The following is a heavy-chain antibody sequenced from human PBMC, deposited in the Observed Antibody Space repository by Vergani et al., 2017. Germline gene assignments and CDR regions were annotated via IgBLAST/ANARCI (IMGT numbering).Heavy chain of an antibody. CDR3: ARDTEHCSITNCYADYFDY. Sequence: QVQLVESGGGVVQPGRSLRLSCAASGFTFSSYVMHWVRQAPGKGLEWVAFISYDGSNKHYVDSVKGRFTISRDNSKSTLYLQMNSLRAEDTAVYYCARDTEHCSITNCYADYFDYWGQGTLVTVSA. V-gene: IGHV3-30-3*01. J-gene: IGHJ4*02. CDR2: ISYDGSNK. CDR1: GFTFSSYV. D-gene: IGHD2-2*01.